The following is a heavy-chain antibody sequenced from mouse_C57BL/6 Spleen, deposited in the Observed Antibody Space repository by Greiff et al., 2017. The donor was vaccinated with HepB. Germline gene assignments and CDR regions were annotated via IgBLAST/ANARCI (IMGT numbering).Heavy chain of an antibody. D-gene: IGHD1-1*01. Sequence: EVNLVESGGGLVKPGGSLKLSCAASGFTFSDYGMHWVRQAPEKGLEWVAYISSGSSTIYYADTVKGRFTISRDNAKNTLFLQMTSLRSEDTAMYYCARPDYYGSSYLFDYWGQGTTLTVSS. J-gene: IGHJ2*01. CDR2: ISSGSSTI. CDR3: ARPDYYGSSYLFDY. V-gene: IGHV5-17*01. CDR1: GFTFSDYG.